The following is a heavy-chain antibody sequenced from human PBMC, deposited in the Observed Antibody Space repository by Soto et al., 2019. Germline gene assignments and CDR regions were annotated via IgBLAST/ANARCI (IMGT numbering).Heavy chain of an antibody. CDR1: GYSFTSYW. CDR3: ARIVRGRETDYGIDV. Sequence: PGESLKISCKGSGYSFTSYWIGWVRQMPGKGLEWMGIIYPGDSDTSYSPYFQGQVTISADKSISTAYLQWSSLKASDTAMYYCARIVRGRETDYGIDVWGQGTTVTVSS. V-gene: IGHV5-51*01. D-gene: IGHD3-10*02. CDR2: IYPGDSDT. J-gene: IGHJ6*02.